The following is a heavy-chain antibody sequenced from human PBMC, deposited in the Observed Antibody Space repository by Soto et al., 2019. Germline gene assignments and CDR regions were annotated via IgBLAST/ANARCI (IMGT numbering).Heavy chain of an antibody. V-gene: IGHV3-15*01. Sequence: DVQLVESGGGLVKPGGSLRLSCAASGFGFSDVWMTWVRQAPGKGLEWVGRIKRKSDGGTIDYAAPVKGRFTISRDDVKKMVFVQMNSLKSEDTALYFCAVDAQCSSTTCPGALDIWGQGTMVIVSP. CDR2: IKRKSDGGTI. J-gene: IGHJ3*02. CDR1: GFGFSDVW. CDR3: AVDAQCSSTTCPGALDI. D-gene: IGHD2-2*01.